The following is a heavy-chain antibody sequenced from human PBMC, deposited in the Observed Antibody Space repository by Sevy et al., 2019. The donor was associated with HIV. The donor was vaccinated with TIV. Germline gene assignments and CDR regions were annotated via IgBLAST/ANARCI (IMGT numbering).Heavy chain of an antibody. CDR3: GGASAGDRLDYYGMDV. V-gene: IGHV4-38-2*02. CDR2: IYHSGRT. J-gene: IGHJ6*02. Sequence: SETLSLTCTVSGFSISSGYYWGWIRQSPEKRLEWIGNIYHSGRTYYKPSLKSRVTISVDTSKNQFSLKLISVTAADTAVYYCGGASAGDRLDYYGMDVWGQGTTVTVSS. CDR1: GFSISSGYY. D-gene: IGHD2-21*02.